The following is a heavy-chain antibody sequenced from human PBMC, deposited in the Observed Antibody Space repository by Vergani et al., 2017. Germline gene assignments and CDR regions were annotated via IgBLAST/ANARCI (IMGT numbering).Heavy chain of an antibody. Sequence: QVQLQESGPGLVKPSGTLSLTCAVSGGSISSSNWWSWVRQPPGKGLEWIGEIYHSGSTNYNPSLKSRVTISVDKSKNQFFLKLSSVTAADTAVYYCARLGGYYYDSSGLDXFDYWGQGTLVTVSS. CDR1: GGSISSSNW. CDR2: IYHSGST. CDR3: ARLGGYYYDSSGLDXFDY. V-gene: IGHV4-4*02. D-gene: IGHD3-22*01. J-gene: IGHJ4*02.